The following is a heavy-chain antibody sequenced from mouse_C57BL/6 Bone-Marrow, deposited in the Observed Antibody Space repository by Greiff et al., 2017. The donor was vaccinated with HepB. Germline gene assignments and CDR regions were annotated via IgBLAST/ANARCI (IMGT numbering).Heavy chain of an antibody. Sequence: EVKLVESGPGLVKPSQSLSLTCSVTGYSITSGYYWNWIRQFPGNKLEWMGYISYDGSNNYNPSLKNRISITRDTSKNQFFLKLNSVTTEDTATYYCARLPSYWGQGTTLTVSS. CDR3: ARLPSY. V-gene: IGHV3-6*01. J-gene: IGHJ2*01. CDR2: ISYDGSN. CDR1: GYSITSGYY. D-gene: IGHD5-5*01.